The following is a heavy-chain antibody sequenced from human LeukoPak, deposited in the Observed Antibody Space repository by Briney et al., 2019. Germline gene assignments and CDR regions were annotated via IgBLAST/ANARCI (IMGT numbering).Heavy chain of an antibody. D-gene: IGHD5-12*01. Sequence: PGGSLRPSCAASGFTFSSYAMSWVRRPPGKGLEWVSAISGSGGSTYYADSVKGRFTISRDNSKNTLYLQMISLRAEDTAVYYCAKDIEVATAGGAPSAFDIWGQGTMVTVSS. CDR1: GFTFSSYA. V-gene: IGHV3-23*01. CDR2: ISGSGGST. J-gene: IGHJ3*02. CDR3: AKDIEVATAGGAPSAFDI.